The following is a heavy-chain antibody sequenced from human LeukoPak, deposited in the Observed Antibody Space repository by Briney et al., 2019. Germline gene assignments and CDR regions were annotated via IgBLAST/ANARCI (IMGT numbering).Heavy chain of an antibody. J-gene: IGHJ3*02. CDR2: IIPIFGTA. D-gene: IGHD6-13*01. Sequence: SVKVSCKASGGTFSSYAISWVRQAPGQGLEWMGRIIPIFGTANYAQKFQGRVTITTDESTGTAYMELSSLRSEDTAVYYCARLEAAAGFAFDIWGQGTMVTVSS. CDR3: ARLEAAAGFAFDI. CDR1: GGTFSSYA. V-gene: IGHV1-69*05.